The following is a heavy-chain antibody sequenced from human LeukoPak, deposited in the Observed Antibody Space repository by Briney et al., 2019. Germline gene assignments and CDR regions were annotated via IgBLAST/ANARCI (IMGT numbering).Heavy chain of an antibody. CDR3: AKRLAGTYYYFDY. Sequence: TGGSLRLSCAASGFTFTSYAMSWVRQAPGKGLEWVSLIGSGGRSTYYAESVKGRFTISRDNSKNTLYLQMNSLRAEDTAVYYCAKRLAGTYYYFDYWGQGTLVTVSS. J-gene: IGHJ4*02. CDR2: IGSGGRST. D-gene: IGHD1-26*01. V-gene: IGHV3-23*01. CDR1: GFTFTSYA.